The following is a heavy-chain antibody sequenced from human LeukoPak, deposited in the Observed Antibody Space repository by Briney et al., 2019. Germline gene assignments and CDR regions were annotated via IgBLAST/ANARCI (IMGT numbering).Heavy chain of an antibody. D-gene: IGHD3-9*01. CDR1: GYTFTSYG. CDR2: ISAYNGYT. Sequence: GASVKLSCKASGYTFTSYGISWVRQAPGQGLEWMGWISAYNGYTNYAQKLQGRVTMTTDTSTSTAYMELRSLRSDDTAVYYCAREYYDILTGYPLTLIHYYGMDVWGQGTTVTVSS. V-gene: IGHV1-18*01. J-gene: IGHJ6*02. CDR3: AREYYDILTGYPLTLIHYYGMDV.